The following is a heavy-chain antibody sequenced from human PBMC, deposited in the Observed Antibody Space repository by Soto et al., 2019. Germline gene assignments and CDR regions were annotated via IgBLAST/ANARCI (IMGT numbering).Heavy chain of an antibody. CDR3: ARTYDSSGYYYSGSAFDY. Sequence: PSETLSLTCTVSGGSISTYYWSWIRQPPGKGLEWIGYIYYSGSTNYNPSLKSRVTISVDTSKNQFSLKLSSVAAADTAVYYCARTYDSSGYYYSGSAFDYWGQGTLVTVSS. J-gene: IGHJ4*02. D-gene: IGHD3-22*01. V-gene: IGHV4-59*01. CDR2: IYYSGST. CDR1: GGSISTYY.